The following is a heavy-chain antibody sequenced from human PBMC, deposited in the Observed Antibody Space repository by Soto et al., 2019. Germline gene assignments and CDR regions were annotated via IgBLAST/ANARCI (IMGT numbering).Heavy chain of an antibody. J-gene: IGHJ6*02. Sequence: EVVLVESGGGLVQPGRSLRLSCAASGFTFDDYAMHWVRQVPGKGLEWVSGINWNSNRLAYADSVKGRFTISRDNAKKSLYLQMNSLRSEDTAFYYCAKEQGIGATPGTGGMDVWGQGTTVTVSS. CDR3: AKEQGIGATPGTGGMDV. D-gene: IGHD6-13*01. CDR2: INWNSNRL. CDR1: GFTFDDYA. V-gene: IGHV3-9*01.